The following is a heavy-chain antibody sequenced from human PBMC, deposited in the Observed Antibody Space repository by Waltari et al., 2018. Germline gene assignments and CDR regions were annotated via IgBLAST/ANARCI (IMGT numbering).Heavy chain of an antibody. D-gene: IGHD7-27*01. CDR3: AKGGRDWGPHFDY. CDR1: GFRFRTYA. Sequence: EVQLLASGGGQVSPGGSLGLSCGPSGFRFRTYAMTWVRQSTEKGLQWVSTISATADATYYAESVKGRFTVSRDQSKSTLYLQMNSLTFEDTAVYYCAKGGRDWGPHFDYWGQGIPVIVSS. J-gene: IGHJ4*02. CDR2: ISATADAT. V-gene: IGHV3-23*01.